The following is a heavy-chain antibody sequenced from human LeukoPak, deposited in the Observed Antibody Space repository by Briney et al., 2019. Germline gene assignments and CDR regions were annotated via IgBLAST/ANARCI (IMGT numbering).Heavy chain of an antibody. J-gene: IGHJ4*02. CDR2: ISSDGSDQ. V-gene: IGHV3-30*03. CDR1: GFTLSSYG. D-gene: IGHD4-23*01. CDR3: ARQGSRWGYYFDY. Sequence: GGSLRLSCAASGFTLSSYGMHWVRQAPGKGLEWVAVISSDGSDQDYGGYVKGRFTISRDISKNTLYLQMDALRSEDAAVYYCARQGSRWGYYFDYWGQGTLVAVSS.